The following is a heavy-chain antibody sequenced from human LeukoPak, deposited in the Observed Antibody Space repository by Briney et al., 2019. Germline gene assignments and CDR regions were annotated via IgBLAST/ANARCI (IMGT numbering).Heavy chain of an antibody. CDR1: XXXFSTXX. D-gene: IGHD6-13*01. CDR2: XSYDGSNK. V-gene: IGHV3-30*18. Sequence: ASXXXFSTXXXXXVXXXXXXXXEXVAVXSYDGSNKYYADSVKGRFTISRDNSKNTLYLQMNSLRAEDTAVYYCAKDRGAIAAAGDALDIWGQGTMVTVSS. CDR3: AKDRGAIAAAGDALDI. J-gene: IGHJ3*02.